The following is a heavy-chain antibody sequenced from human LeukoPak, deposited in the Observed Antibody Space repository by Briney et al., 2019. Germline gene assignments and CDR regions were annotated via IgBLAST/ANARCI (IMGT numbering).Heavy chain of an antibody. J-gene: IGHJ4*02. V-gene: IGHV1-69*05. CDR3: AREWYYYDSSGSGNYYFDY. Sequence: GASVKVSCKASGGTFSSYAISWVRQAPGQGLEWMGRIIPIFGTANYAQKFQGRVTITTGESTSTAYMEPSSLRSEDTAVYYCAREWYYYDSSGSGNYYFDYWGQGTLVTVSS. D-gene: IGHD3-22*01. CDR1: GGTFSSYA. CDR2: IIPIFGTA.